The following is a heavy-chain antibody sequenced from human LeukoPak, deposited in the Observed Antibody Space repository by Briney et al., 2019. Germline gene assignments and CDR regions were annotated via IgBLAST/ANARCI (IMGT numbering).Heavy chain of an antibody. V-gene: IGHV3-23*01. CDR1: GFTFSSYA. CDR3: AKDGTVFSVGATYFDY. D-gene: IGHD1-26*01. CDR2: ISGSGGST. Sequence: GGSLGLSCAASGFTFSSYAMSWVRQAPGKGLEWVSAISGSGGSTYYADSVKGRFTISRDNSKNTLYLQMNSLRAEDTAVYYCAKDGTVFSVGATYFDYWGQGTLVTVSS. J-gene: IGHJ4*02.